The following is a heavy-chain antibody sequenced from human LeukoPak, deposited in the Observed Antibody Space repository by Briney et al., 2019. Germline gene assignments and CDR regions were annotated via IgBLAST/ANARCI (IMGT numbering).Heavy chain of an antibody. CDR3: ARDQLGIAARQYYNYYMDV. Sequence: PSGTLSLTCTGSGGTISSYYWSWIRQPPGKGLDWVGDIYYSGSTKYNPSRKSRVTISVATSKNQSSLTLSSQTAGDTAVYYCARDQLGIAARQYYNYYMDVWGKGTTVTVSS. D-gene: IGHD6-6*01. V-gene: IGHV4-59*01. J-gene: IGHJ6*03. CDR1: GGTISSYY. CDR2: IYYSGST.